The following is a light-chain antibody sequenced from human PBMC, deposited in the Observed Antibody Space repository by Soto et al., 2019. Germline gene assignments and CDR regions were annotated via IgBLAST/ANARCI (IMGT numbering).Light chain of an antibody. V-gene: IGKV3-20*01. CDR2: GAS. CDR3: QKYGSSPWT. CDR1: ESVAGH. Sequence: EIVMTQSPATLSVSPGERATLSCRASESVAGHLAWYQQKPGQAPRLLIYGASSRATGIPDRFSGSGSGTDFTLTISRLEPEDSAVYYCQKYGSSPWTFGQGTKV. J-gene: IGKJ1*01.